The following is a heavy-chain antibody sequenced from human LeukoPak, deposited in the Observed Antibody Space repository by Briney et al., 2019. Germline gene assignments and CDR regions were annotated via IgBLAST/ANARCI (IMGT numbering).Heavy chain of an antibody. J-gene: IGHJ3*02. V-gene: IGHV3-20*04. Sequence: GGSLRLSCAASAFTFHDYGMSWVRQAPGKGLEWVSGINWNSGSTGYADSVKGRFTISRDNGKNSLYLQMNSLRAEDTALYYCARAKDCSSITWPFDIWGQGTMVTVSS. D-gene: IGHD2-2*01. CDR2: INWNSGST. CDR3: ARAKDCSSITWPFDI. CDR1: AFTFHDYG.